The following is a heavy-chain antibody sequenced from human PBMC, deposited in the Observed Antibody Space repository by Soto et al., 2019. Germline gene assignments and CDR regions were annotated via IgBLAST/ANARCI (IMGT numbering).Heavy chain of an antibody. D-gene: IGHD3-9*01. CDR3: ARPPGYISDWYYFDL. Sequence: ASVKVSCKASGYTFTGYYMHWVRQAPGQGFEWMGRISPKSGGTNYAQKFEGRVTMTWDTSLNTAYMELSSLISDDTAVYYCARPPGYISDWYYFDLWGQGTLVTVSS. V-gene: IGHV1-2*02. J-gene: IGHJ4*02. CDR2: ISPKSGGT. CDR1: GYTFTGYY.